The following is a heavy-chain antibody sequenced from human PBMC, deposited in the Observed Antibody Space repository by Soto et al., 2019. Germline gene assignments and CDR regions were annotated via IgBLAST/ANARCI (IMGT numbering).Heavy chain of an antibody. CDR2: IYYSGST. J-gene: IGHJ4*02. V-gene: IGHV4-59*01. D-gene: IGHD6-19*01. Sequence: SETLSLTCTVSGVSISSYYWIWIRQPPGKGLEWIGHIYYSGSTNYNPSLKSRVTISVDTSKNQFSLKLSSVTAADTAVYYCARDGYSSGWYDYWGQGTLVTVSS. CDR1: GVSISSYY. CDR3: ARDGYSSGWYDY.